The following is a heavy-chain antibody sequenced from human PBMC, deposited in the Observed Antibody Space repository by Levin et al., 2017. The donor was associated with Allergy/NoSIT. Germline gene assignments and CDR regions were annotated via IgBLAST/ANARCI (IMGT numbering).Heavy chain of an antibody. CDR3: ARDRGVRALRGHFDL. CDR1: GYTFTSYG. V-gene: IGHV1-18*01. J-gene: IGHJ2*01. D-gene: IGHD3-10*01. CDR2: ISAYNGNT. Sequence: AASVKVSCKASGYTFTSYGISWVRQAPGQGLEWMGWISAYNGNTNYAQKLQGRVTMTTDTSTSTAYMELRSLRSDDTAVYYCARDRGVRALRGHFDLWGRGTLVTVSS.